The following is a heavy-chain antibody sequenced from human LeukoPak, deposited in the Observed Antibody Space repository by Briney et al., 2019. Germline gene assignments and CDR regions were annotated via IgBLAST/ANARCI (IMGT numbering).Heavy chain of an antibody. CDR2: ISSSGSTI. D-gene: IGHD1-14*01. J-gene: IGHJ6*03. CDR3: ARADRAEYYYYYYMDV. CDR1: GFTFDDYG. V-gene: IGHV3-11*04. Sequence: GGSLGLSCAASGFTFDDYGMSWVRQAPGKGLEWVSYISSSGSTIYYADSVKGRFTISRDNAKNSLYLQMNSLRAEDTAVYYCARADRAEYYYYYYMDVWGKGTTVTVSS.